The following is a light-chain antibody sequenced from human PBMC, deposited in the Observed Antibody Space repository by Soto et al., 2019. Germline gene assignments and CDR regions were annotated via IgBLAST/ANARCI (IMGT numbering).Light chain of an antibody. CDR2: KNN. J-gene: IGLJ1*01. CDR1: SSNIGSNY. CDR3: SSYTSGSSYV. Sequence: QSVLTQPPSASGTPGQRITISCSGGSSNIGSNYVYWYQHLPGTAPKLLMYKNNQRPSGVSNRFSGSKSGNTASLTISGLQAEDEADYYCSSYTSGSSYVFGTGTKVTVL. V-gene: IGLV1-47*01.